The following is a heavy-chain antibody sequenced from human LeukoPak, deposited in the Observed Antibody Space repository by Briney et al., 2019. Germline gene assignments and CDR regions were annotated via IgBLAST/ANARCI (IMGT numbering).Heavy chain of an antibody. CDR3: ATETIGRHYDY. J-gene: IGHJ4*02. CDR1: GFTFSSCG. D-gene: IGHD1-14*01. Sequence: GGSLRLSCAASGFTFSSCGFNWVRQAPGKGLERVSSIGPTGTDRYYADSVRGRFPISRDNAKNSMYLQMDSLRDEDTAVYYCATETIGRHYDYWGQGTLLTVSS. CDR2: IGPTGTDR. V-gene: IGHV3-21*01.